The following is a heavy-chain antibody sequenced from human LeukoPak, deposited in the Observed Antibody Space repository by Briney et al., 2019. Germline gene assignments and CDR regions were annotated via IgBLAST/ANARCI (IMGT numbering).Heavy chain of an antibody. CDR3: ARDYVWGSSESDY. CDR2: IKPDGSEK. V-gene: IGHV3-7*01. D-gene: IGHD7-27*01. J-gene: IGHJ4*02. CDR1: GFTFSSYW. Sequence: GGSLRLSCAASGFTFSSYWMSWFRQTPGKGLEWVGNIKPDGSEKYYVDSVKGRFTISRDNAKNSLFLQMSSLRVEDTAIYYCARDYVWGSSESDYWGQGTLVTVSS.